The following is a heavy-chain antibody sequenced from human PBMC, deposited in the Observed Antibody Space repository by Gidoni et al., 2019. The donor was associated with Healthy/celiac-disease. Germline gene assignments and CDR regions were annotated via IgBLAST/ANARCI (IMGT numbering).Heavy chain of an antibody. CDR2: IYYSGST. V-gene: IGHV4-59*08. Sequence: QVQLQESGPGLVKPSETLSLTCTVSGGSISSYYWSWIRQPPGKGLEWIGYIYYSGSTNYNPSLKSRVTISVDTSKNQFSLKLSSVTAADTAVYYCARRSYDSSGYYRTYYYYYMDVWGKGTTVTVSS. CDR1: GGSISSYY. CDR3: ARRSYDSSGYYRTYYYYYMDV. J-gene: IGHJ6*03. D-gene: IGHD3-22*01.